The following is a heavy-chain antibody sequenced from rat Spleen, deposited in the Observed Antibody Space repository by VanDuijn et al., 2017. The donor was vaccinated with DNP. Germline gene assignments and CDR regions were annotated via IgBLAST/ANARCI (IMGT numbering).Heavy chain of an antibody. V-gene: IGHV5-46*01. J-gene: IGHJ2*01. D-gene: IGHD1-9*01. CDR1: GFTFSSFP. Sequence: EVQLVESGGGLVQPGRSMKLSCTASGFTFSSFPMAWVRQAPTKGLEWVATISTSGGSTFYRHSVKGRFTISRDNAESTLYLQMNSLRSEDTATYYCTRDTTGITTRGYFDYWGQGVMVTVSS. CDR3: TRDTTGITTRGYFDY. CDR2: ISTSGGST.